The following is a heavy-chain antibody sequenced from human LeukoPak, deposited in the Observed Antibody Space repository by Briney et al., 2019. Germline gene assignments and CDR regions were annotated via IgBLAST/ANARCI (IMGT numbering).Heavy chain of an antibody. D-gene: IGHD2-15*01. CDR2: IYYSGNT. CDR1: GFTFSSYW. Sequence: GSLRLSCAASGFTFSSYWMSWIRQPPGKGLEWIGYIYYSGNTNYNPSFKSRVTISVDTSKNQFSLKLSSVTAADTAVYYCARDSDSSTYYYYYMDVWGKGTTVTVSS. V-gene: IGHV4-59*01. CDR3: ARDSDSSTYYYYYMDV. J-gene: IGHJ6*03.